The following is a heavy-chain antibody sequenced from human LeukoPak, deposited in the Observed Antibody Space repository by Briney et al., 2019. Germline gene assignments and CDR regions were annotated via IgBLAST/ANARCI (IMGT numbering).Heavy chain of an antibody. CDR1: GGSISSYY. CDR3: TRPYYYYMDV. Sequence: PTQTLSLTCPVSGGSISSYYWSWIRQPPGKGLEWIGYIYYSGSTNYNPSLKSRVTISVDTSKNQFSLKLSSVTAADTAVYYCTRPYYYYMDVWGKGTTVTVSS. J-gene: IGHJ6*03. V-gene: IGHV4-59*12. CDR2: IYYSGST.